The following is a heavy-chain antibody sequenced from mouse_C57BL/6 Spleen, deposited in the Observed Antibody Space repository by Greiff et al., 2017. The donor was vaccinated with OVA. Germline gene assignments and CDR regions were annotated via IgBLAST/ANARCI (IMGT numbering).Heavy chain of an antibody. CDR3: ALTGTRGYFDY. J-gene: IGHJ2*01. D-gene: IGHD4-1*01. Sequence: QVQLQQSGPELVKPGASVKISCKASGYAFSSSWMNWVKQRPGKGLEWIGRIYPGDGDTNYNGKFKGKATLTADKSSSTAYMQLSSLTSEDSAVYFCALTGTRGYFDYWGQGTTLTVSS. V-gene: IGHV1-82*01. CDR2: IYPGDGDT. CDR1: GYAFSSSW.